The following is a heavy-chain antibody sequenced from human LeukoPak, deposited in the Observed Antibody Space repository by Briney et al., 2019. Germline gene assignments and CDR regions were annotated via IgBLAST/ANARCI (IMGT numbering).Heavy chain of an antibody. CDR2: ISGSGGST. CDR1: GFTVSINS. Sequence: HPGGSLRLSCTVSGFTVSINSMSWVRQAPGKGLEWVSAISGSGGSTYYADSVKGRFTISRDNSKNTLYLQMNSLTVEDTAVYYCARDLAWGAFDYWGQGTLVTVSS. J-gene: IGHJ4*02. CDR3: ARDLAWGAFDY. D-gene: IGHD7-27*01. V-gene: IGHV3-23*01.